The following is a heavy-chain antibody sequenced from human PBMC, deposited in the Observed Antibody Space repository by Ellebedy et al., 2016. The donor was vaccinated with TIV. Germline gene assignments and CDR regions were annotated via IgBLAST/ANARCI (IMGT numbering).Heavy chain of an antibody. CDR3: ARVREVRGQPWGYFDL. J-gene: IGHJ2*01. D-gene: IGHD3-10*01. CDR1: GGTFSSYA. V-gene: IGHV1-69*13. Sequence: ASVKVSCKASGGTFSSYAISWVRQAPGQGLEWMGGIIPIFGTANYAQKFQGRVTITADESPSTAYMELSSLRSEDTAVYYCARVREVRGQPWGYFDLWGRGTLVTVSS. CDR2: IIPIFGTA.